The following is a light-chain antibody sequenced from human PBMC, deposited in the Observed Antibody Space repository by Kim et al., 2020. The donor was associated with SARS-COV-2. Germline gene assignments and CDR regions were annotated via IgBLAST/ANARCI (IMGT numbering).Light chain of an antibody. CDR2: GAS. CDR1: QSVSSSY. CDR3: QQYGSSPGT. J-gene: IGKJ1*01. V-gene: IGKV3-20*01. Sequence: APGERDTLSCRASQSVSSSYLAWYQQKPGQAPRLLIYGASSRATGIPDRFSGSGSGTDFTLSISRLEPEDFAVYYCQQYGSSPGTFGQGTKVDIK.